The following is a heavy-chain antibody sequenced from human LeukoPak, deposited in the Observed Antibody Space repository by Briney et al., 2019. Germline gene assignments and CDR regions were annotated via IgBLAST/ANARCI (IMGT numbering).Heavy chain of an antibody. CDR3: AKDLQDIVVVVAAPSDSLDY. CDR1: GFTFSSYA. D-gene: IGHD2-15*01. Sequence: GGSLRLSCAASGFTFSSYAMSWVRQAPGKGLEWVSAISGSGGSTYYADSVKGRFTISRDNSKNTLYLQMNSLRAEDTAVYYCAKDLQDIVVVVAAPSDSLDYWGQGTLVTVSS. J-gene: IGHJ4*02. V-gene: IGHV3-23*01. CDR2: ISGSGGST.